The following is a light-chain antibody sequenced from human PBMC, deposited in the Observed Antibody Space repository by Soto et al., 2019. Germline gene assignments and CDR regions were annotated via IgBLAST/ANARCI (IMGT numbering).Light chain of an antibody. J-gene: IGKJ1*01. V-gene: IGKV1-5*03. Sequence: IPITQSPSTLSGSVGDRVTITCRASQTISSWLAWYQQKPGKAPKLLIYKASTLKSGVPSRFRGSGSGTDFTITISSLKPEDFETDVCLQQKTYPRTFGQGTKVDI. CDR1: QTISSW. CDR2: KAS. CDR3: LQQKTYPRT.